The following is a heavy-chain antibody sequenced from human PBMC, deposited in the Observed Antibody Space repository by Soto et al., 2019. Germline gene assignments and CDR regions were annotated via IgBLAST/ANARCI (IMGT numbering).Heavy chain of an antibody. V-gene: IGHV1-69*12. CDR2: IVPIFGTT. J-gene: IGHJ6*02. D-gene: IGHD6-19*01. CDR1: GGTFSNYA. Sequence: QVQLVQSGAEVKKPGSSVKVSCKVSGGTFSNYAIDWVRLAPGHGLEWMGGIVPIFGTTYYNQKFQGRATMLADDSTSTAYLGMSSLRSEDTAIYCCARVEAVAGLCNYHGLDVWGQGTAVTVSS. CDR3: ARVEAVAGLCNYHGLDV.